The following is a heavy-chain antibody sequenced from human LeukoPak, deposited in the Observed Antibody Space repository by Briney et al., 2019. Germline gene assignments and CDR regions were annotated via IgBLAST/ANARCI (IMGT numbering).Heavy chain of an antibody. CDR2: IYHSGST. D-gene: IGHD3-22*01. J-gene: IGHJ3*02. V-gene: IGHV4-4*02. CDR1: GGSISSSNW. Sequence: SGTLSLTCAVSGGSISSSNWWSWVRQPPGKGLEWIGEIYHSGSTNNNPSLKSRVTISVDKSKNQFSLKLSSVTAADTAVYYCATGGYYDSSGYYPSAFDIWGQGTMVTVSS. CDR3: ATGGYYDSSGYYPSAFDI.